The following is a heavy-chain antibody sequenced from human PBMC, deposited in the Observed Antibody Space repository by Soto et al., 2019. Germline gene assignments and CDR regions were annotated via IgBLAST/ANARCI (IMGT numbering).Heavy chain of an antibody. D-gene: IGHD3-10*01. CDR3: ARGEVRGLIATGLDY. CDR1: GYSISSGFY. Sequence: NPLETLSLTCSVSGYSISSGFYWDWIRQPPGKGLEWIGSIYHRGNTYYNPSHNGRITISLDTSKNQFSLRLTSVTAADTAVYYCARGEVRGLIATGLDYWRQGALVTVSS. V-gene: IGHV4-38-2*02. CDR2: IYHRGNT. J-gene: IGHJ4*02.